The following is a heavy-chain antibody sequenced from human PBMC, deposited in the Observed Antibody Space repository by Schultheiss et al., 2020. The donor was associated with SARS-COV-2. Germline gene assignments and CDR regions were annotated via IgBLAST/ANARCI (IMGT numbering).Heavy chain of an antibody. J-gene: IGHJ5*02. CDR1: GGSISSYY. CDR2: IYYSGST. Sequence: SQTLSLTCTVSGGSISSYYWSWIRQPPGKGLEWIGYIYYSGSTNYNPSLKSRVTMSVDTSKKQFSLKLSSVTAADTAVYYCARGRGPFDPWGQGTLVTVSS. V-gene: IGHV4-59*12. CDR3: ARGRGPFDP.